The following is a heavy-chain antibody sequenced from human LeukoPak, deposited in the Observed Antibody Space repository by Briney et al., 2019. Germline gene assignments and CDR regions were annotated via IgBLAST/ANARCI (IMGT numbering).Heavy chain of an antibody. CDR3: ARLRSGYCSSTSCSTYGMDV. D-gene: IGHD2-2*01. CDR2: IYYSGST. Sequence: PSETLSLTCTVSGGSISSYYWSWIRQPPGKGLEWIGYIYYSGSTYYNPSLKSRVTISVDTSKNQFSLKLSSVTAADTAVYYCARLRSGYCSSTSCSTYGMDVWGQGTTVTVSS. V-gene: IGHV4-59*06. J-gene: IGHJ6*02. CDR1: GGSISSYY.